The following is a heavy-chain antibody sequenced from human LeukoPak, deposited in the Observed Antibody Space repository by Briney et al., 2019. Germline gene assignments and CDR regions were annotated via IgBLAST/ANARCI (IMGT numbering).Heavy chain of an antibody. CDR3: AISAYCSGGNCYSGYFDY. CDR1: GYSFTSYW. CDR2: IYPGDSDT. J-gene: IGHJ4*02. D-gene: IGHD2-15*01. V-gene: IGHV5-51*01. Sequence: GESLKISCKGSGYSFTSYWIGWVRQMPGKGLEWMGIIYPGDSDTRYSPSFQGQVTISADKSITTAYLQWSSLKASDTAMYYCAISAYCSGGNCYSGYFDYWGQGTLVTVSS.